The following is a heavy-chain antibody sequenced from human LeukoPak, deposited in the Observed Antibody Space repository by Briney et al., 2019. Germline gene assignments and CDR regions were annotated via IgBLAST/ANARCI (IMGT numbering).Heavy chain of an antibody. CDR3: ARDPKSHYGSGSYGY. CDR2: IIPIFGTA. V-gene: IGHV1-69*13. CDR1: GYTFTGYY. J-gene: IGHJ4*02. Sequence: ASVKVSCKASGYTFTGYYMHFVRQAPGQELEWMGGIIPIFGTANYAQKFQGRDTSTADDSTSTAYMEPSSLRSEDTAVYYCARDPKSHYGSGSYGYWGQGTLVTVSS. D-gene: IGHD3-10*01.